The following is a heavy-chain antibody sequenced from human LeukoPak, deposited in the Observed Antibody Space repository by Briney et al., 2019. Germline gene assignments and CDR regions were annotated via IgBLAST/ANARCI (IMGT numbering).Heavy chain of an antibody. CDR3: AACGKYNY. CDR1: WFTLSGYW. V-gene: IGHV3-7*01. Sequence: GALRLSCAASWFTLSGYWMNWVRQAPGKGLEWVANINLGGSAKLYVDSVKGRFTISRDNAKNSLDLQMNSLKVEDTAVYYCAACGKYNYWGQGTLVTVSS. J-gene: IGHJ4*02. D-gene: IGHD1-1*01. CDR2: INLGGSAK.